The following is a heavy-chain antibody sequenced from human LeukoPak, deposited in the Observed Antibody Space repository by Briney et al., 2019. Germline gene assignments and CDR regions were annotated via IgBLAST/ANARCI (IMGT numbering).Heavy chain of an antibody. V-gene: IGHV4-34*01. CDR2: INHSRGT. D-gene: IGHD3-22*01. CDR1: GGSFSDYY. Sequence: SETLSLTCAVYGGSFSDYYWSWIRQSPGKGLEWIGEINHSRGTNYNPSLKSRVSISVDTSKKQFSLKLSSVTAADTAVYYCARGGEYDSSGHSGFDPWGQGTLVTVSS. CDR3: ARGGEYDSSGHSGFDP. J-gene: IGHJ5*02.